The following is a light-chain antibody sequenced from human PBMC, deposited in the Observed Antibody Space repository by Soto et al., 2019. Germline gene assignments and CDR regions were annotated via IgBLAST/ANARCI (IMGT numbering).Light chain of an antibody. Sequence: KVMTQSPATLSVSPGERATLSCRASQSVGSDLAWYQQKPGQAPRLLIHGASTRAPGFPARFSGSGSGTDFTLTISSLQSEDFAVYFCQQRSSWPPTFGGGTKVDIK. V-gene: IGKV3-15*01. J-gene: IGKJ4*01. CDR1: QSVGSD. CDR2: GAS. CDR3: QQRSSWPPT.